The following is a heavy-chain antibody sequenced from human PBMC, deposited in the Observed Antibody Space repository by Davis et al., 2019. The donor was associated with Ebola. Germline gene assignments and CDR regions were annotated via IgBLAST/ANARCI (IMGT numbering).Heavy chain of an antibody. Sequence: ASVKVSCKASGYTFTSYAMHWVRQAPGQRLEWMGWINAGNGNTKYSQKFQGRVTITRDTSASTAYMELSSLRSEDTAVYYCARRKAAAGSNWFDPWGQGTLVTVSS. V-gene: IGHV1-3*01. D-gene: IGHD6-13*01. CDR2: INAGNGNT. J-gene: IGHJ5*02. CDR3: ARRKAAAGSNWFDP. CDR1: GYTFTSYA.